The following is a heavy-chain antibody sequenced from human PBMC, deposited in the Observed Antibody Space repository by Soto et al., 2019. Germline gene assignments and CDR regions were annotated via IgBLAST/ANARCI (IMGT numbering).Heavy chain of an antibody. D-gene: IGHD6-13*01. CDR1: GFSFSTSAVG. CDR3: AHLSWAASGTRSYFDY. Sequence: QITLTESGPTLVKPTQTLTLTCTFSGFSFSTSAVGVGWIRQPPGKALEWLALIYWDDDKRYCPFLKSRLTIPKATSTNQVVLTMTNMDPLDTGTYYCAHLSWAASGTRSYFDYWGQGTLVTVSS. V-gene: IGHV2-5*02. CDR2: IYWDDDK. J-gene: IGHJ4*02.